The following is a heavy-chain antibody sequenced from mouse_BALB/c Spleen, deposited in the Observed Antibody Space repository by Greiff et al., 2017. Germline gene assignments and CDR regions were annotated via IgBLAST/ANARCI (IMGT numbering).Heavy chain of an antibody. CDR1: GFNIKDTY. CDR3: ASPFRSYTWFAY. V-gene: IGHV14-3*02. Sequence: EVQLQQSGAELVKPGASVKLSCTASGFNIKDTYMHWVKQRPEQGLEWIGRIDPANGNTKYDPKFQGKATITADTSSNTAYLQLSSLTSEDTAVYYCASPFRSYTWFAYWGQGTLVTVSA. J-gene: IGHJ3*01. CDR2: IDPANGNT. D-gene: IGHD2-12*01.